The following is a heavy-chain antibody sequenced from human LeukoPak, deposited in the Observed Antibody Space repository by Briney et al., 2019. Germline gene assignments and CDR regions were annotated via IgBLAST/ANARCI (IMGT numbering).Heavy chain of an antibody. V-gene: IGHV5-51*01. J-gene: IGHJ4*02. D-gene: IGHD6-13*01. Sequence: GESLKISRKGSGYDFTSYWIGWVRQMPGKGLELMGIIYPGDSDTRYSPSFQGQVTISADKSISAAYLQWSSLKASDTAMYYCARRTAAGSADYWGQGTLVTVSS. CDR1: GYDFTSYW. CDR3: ARRTAAGSADY. CDR2: IYPGDSDT.